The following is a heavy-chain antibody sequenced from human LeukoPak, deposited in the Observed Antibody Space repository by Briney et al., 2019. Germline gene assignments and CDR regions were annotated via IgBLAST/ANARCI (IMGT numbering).Heavy chain of an antibody. CDR1: GFTFNSYA. CDR3: ARAGGSTVSHSDY. D-gene: IGHD4-17*01. J-gene: IGHJ4*02. Sequence: GGSLRLSCAASGFTFNSYAIHWVRQAPGKGLEWVSSISSSTSYIYYADSVKGRFTISKDNAKNSLYLQMNSLRAEDTAVYYCARAGGSTVSHSDYWGQGTLVTVSS. CDR2: ISSSTSYI. V-gene: IGHV3-21*01.